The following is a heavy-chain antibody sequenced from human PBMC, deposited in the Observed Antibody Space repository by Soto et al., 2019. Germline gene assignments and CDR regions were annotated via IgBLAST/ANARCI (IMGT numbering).Heavy chain of an antibody. V-gene: IGHV4-34*01. J-gene: IGHJ6*02. CDR1: GGSFSGYY. D-gene: IGHD7-27*01. CDR3: ARGRDEYKLGNV. Sequence: QVQLQQWGAGLLKPSETLSLTCAVYGGSFSGYYWSWIRQPPGKGLEWIGEINHSGTTDYNPSLWSRVTMSLDTSKNQFSLNLISVTAADTSVYYCARGRDEYKLGNVWGPGTTVTVSS. CDR2: INHSGTT.